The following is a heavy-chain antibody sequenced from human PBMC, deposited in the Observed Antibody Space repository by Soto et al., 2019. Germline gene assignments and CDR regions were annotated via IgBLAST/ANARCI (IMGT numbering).Heavy chain of an antibody. CDR2: IYYSGST. CDR1: GGSISSSSYY. Sequence: SATLSLTCTVSGGSISSSSYYWGWIRQPPGKGLEWIGSIYYSGSTYYNPSLKSRVTISVDTSKNQFSLKLSSVTAADTAVYYCARGFGELPFDYWGQGTLVTVSS. D-gene: IGHD3-10*01. V-gene: IGHV4-39*01. J-gene: IGHJ4*02. CDR3: ARGFGELPFDY.